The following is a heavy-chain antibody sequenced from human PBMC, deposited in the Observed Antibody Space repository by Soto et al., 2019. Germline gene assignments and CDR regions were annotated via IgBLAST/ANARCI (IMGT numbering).Heavy chain of an antibody. V-gene: IGHV1-18*04. D-gene: IGHD2-8*01. CDR1: GYTFTTYG. J-gene: IGHJ3*02. CDR3: VRAPFSYGPTRDAFDI. Sequence: ASVKVSCKASGYTFTTYGINWVRQGPGQGLEWMGWISAYNGYTNYAQMLQGRVTMTTDTSTSTGYMELRSLRSDDTAVYYCVRAPFSYGPTRDAFDIWGQGTMVTVSS. CDR2: ISAYNGYT.